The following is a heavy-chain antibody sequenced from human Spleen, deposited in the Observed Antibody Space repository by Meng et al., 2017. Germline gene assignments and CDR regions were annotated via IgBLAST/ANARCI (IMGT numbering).Heavy chain of an antibody. J-gene: IGHJ4*02. D-gene: IGHD2-15*01. V-gene: IGHV4-59*01. CDR3: AREGYCSLGTCYRGEIDY. CDR2: IYYSGNT. CDR1: GGSISSYY. Sequence: ESLKISCTVSGGSISSYYWGWIRQPPGKGLEWIGYIYYSGNTNYNPSLKSRVTISADTSKNQVSLKLSSVTAADTAVYYCAREGYCSLGTCYRGEIDYWGQGTLVTVSS.